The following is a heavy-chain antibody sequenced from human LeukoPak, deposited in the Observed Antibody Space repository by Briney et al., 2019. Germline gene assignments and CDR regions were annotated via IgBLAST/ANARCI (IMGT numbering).Heavy chain of an antibody. Sequence: SETLSLTCTVSGGSISSSSYYWGWIRQPPGKGLEWIGSIYYSGSTYYNPSLKSRVTISVDTSKNQFSLKLSSVTAADTAVYYCVRRGDFWSGYPLDYWGQGTLVTVSS. J-gene: IGHJ4*02. CDR3: VRRGDFWSGYPLDY. V-gene: IGHV4-39*01. D-gene: IGHD3-3*01. CDR1: GGSISSSSYY. CDR2: IYYSGST.